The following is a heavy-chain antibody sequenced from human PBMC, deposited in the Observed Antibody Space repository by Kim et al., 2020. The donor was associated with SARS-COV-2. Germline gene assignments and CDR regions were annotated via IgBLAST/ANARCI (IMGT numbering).Heavy chain of an antibody. CDR2: GSTT. V-gene: IGHV3-74*01. CDR3: ARAYNMDV. Sequence: GSTTAYADSVKGRFTISRDNAKNTLYLQMNSLRGEDTAVYYCARAYNMDVWGQGTTVTVSS. D-gene: IGHD1-1*01. J-gene: IGHJ6*02.